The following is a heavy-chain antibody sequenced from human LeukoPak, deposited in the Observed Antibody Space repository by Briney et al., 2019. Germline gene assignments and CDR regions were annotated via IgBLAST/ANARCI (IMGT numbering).Heavy chain of an antibody. CDR2: ISYDGSNK. CDR3: ARDRAIHGTTPDLDY. Sequence: GGSLRLSCAASGFTFSSYAMHWVRQAPGKGLERVAVISYDGSNKYYADSVKGRFTISRDNSKNTLYLQMNSLRAEDTAVYYCARDRAIHGTTPDLDYWGQGTLVTVSS. V-gene: IGHV3-30-3*01. D-gene: IGHD4-11*01. J-gene: IGHJ4*02. CDR1: GFTFSSYA.